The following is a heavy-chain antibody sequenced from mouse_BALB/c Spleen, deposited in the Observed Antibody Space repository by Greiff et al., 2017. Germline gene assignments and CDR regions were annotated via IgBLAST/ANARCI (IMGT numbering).Heavy chain of an antibody. V-gene: IGHV3-2*02. CDR2: ISYSGST. Sequence: EVKLMESGPGLVKPSQSLSLTCTVTGYSITSDYAWNWIRQFPGNKLEWMGYISYSGSTSYNPSLKSRISITRDTSKNQFFLQLNSVTTEDTATYYCARSGYYGSSSENMDYWGQGTSVTVSS. D-gene: IGHD1-1*01. CDR1: GYSITSDYA. J-gene: IGHJ4*01. CDR3: ARSGYYGSSSENMDY.